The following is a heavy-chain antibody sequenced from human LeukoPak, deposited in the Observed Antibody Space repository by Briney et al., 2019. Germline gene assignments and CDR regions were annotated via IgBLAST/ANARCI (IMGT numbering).Heavy chain of an antibody. CDR2: IYYSGST. J-gene: IGHJ4*02. CDR3: ARRGWLALGY. Sequence: SETLSLTCTVSGGSISSSSYYWGWIRQPPGKGLEWIGSIYYSGSTYYNPSLKSRVTISVDTSKNQFSLKLSSVTAADTAVYYCARRGWLALGYWGQGTLVTVSS. V-gene: IGHV4-39*07. D-gene: IGHD6-19*01. CDR1: GGSISSSSYY.